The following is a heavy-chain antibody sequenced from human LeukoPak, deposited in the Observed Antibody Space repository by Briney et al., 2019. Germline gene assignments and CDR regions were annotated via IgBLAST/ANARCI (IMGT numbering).Heavy chain of an antibody. Sequence: PSETLSLTCTVSGGSISSGGYYWSWIRQHPGKGLEWVGYIYYSGSTYYNPSLRSRVTISVDTSKNQFSLKLSSVTAADTVVYYCASGSYSIFSYWGQGTLVTVSS. V-gene: IGHV4-31*03. CDR2: IYYSGST. J-gene: IGHJ4*02. CDR3: ASGSYSIFSY. CDR1: GGSISSGGYY. D-gene: IGHD1-26*01.